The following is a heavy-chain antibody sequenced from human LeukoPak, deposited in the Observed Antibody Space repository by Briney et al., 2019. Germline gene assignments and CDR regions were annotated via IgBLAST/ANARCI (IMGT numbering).Heavy chain of an antibody. D-gene: IGHD3-16*01. CDR2: ISPSGGIT. Sequence: AGGSLRLSCEASGFTFSNYSMNWVRQAPGKGLEWVSGISPSGGITYYTDSVKGRFTISRDNSKNTQSLQMNSLRAEDTAVYYCAKDDDWGRYKHWGQGTLVTVSS. CDR3: AKDDDWGRYKH. V-gene: IGHV3-23*01. J-gene: IGHJ1*01. CDR1: GFTFSNYS.